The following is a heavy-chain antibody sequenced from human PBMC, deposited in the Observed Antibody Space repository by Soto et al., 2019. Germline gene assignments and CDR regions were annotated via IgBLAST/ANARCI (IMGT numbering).Heavy chain of an antibody. CDR3: ARTGGMDV. Sequence: QVQLQQWGAGLLKPSETLSLTCAVYGGSFSGYYWSWLRQPPGKGPEWIGEINHRGNTKYTPSLESRVTISVDTSKNQFSLKRNSVSAADTAVYYCARTGGMDVWSQGATVTVSS. CDR2: INHRGNT. V-gene: IGHV4-34*01. J-gene: IGHJ6*02. CDR1: GGSFSGYY.